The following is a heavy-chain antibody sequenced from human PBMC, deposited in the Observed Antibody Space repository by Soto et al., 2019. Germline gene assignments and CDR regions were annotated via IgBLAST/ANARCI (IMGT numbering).Heavy chain of an antibody. Sequence: PGGSLRLSCAASGFTFSTHAISWVRQAPGEGLEWVSRISSGGTTTFYAASVEGRFTISRAKSKNTLYLQMSSLRADDTAVYYCAREGGSIGGWFGRRFDSWGQGTQVTVSS. CDR3: AREGGSIGGWFGRRFDS. D-gene: IGHD6-19*01. CDR2: ISSGGTTT. J-gene: IGHJ4*02. CDR1: GFTFSTHA. V-gene: IGHV3-23*01.